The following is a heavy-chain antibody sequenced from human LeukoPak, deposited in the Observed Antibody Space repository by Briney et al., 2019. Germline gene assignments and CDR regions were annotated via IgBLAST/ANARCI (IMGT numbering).Heavy chain of an antibody. CDR2: IYHNGST. Sequence: SETLSLTRIVSDYSINSIYYWGWIRQPPGKGLEWIGSIYHNGSTYYNPSLKSRVTILVDTSKNQFSLKLNSVMAADTAVYYCARVRFPYYYDAWGQGTLVTVSS. CDR1: DYSINSIYY. J-gene: IGHJ5*02. D-gene: IGHD3-22*01. CDR3: ARVRFPYYYDA. V-gene: IGHV4-38-2*02.